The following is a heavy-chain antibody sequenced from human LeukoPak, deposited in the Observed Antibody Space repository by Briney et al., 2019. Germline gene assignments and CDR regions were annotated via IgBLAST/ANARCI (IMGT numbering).Heavy chain of an antibody. J-gene: IGHJ4*02. CDR2: IKQDGSEK. D-gene: IGHD2/OR15-2a*01. CDR1: GFTVSSYW. CDR3: ARDVAFDWRYYLPGH. Sequence: PGGSLRLSCAASGFTVSSYWMSWVRQAPGKGLEWVANIKQDGSEKYYVDSVKGRFTISRDNAKNSLYLQMNSLRAEDTAVYYCARDVAFDWRYYLPGHWGQGTLVTVSS. V-gene: IGHV3-7*01.